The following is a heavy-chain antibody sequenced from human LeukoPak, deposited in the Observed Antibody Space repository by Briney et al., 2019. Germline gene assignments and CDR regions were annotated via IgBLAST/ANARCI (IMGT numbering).Heavy chain of an antibody. V-gene: IGHV1-46*01. Sequence: ASVKVSCKASGYTFTSYYMHWVRQAPGQGLEWMGIINPSGGSTSYAQKFQGRVTMTRDMSTSTVYMELSSLRSEDTAVYYCARAGNYYDSSGRYVPFDYWGQGTLVTVSS. CDR2: INPSGGST. CDR1: GYTFTSYY. J-gene: IGHJ4*02. D-gene: IGHD3-22*01. CDR3: ARAGNYYDSSGRYVPFDY.